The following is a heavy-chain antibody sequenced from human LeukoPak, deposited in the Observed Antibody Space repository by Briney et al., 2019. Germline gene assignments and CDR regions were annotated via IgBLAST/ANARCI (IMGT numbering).Heavy chain of an antibody. CDR1: GFTFSSYA. J-gene: IGHJ4*02. Sequence: GGSLRLSCAASGFTFSSYAMSWVRQAPGKGLEWVAVIWYDGSNKYYADSVKGRFTISRDNSKNTLYLQMNSLRAEDTAVYYCARGWWELSYWGQGTLVTVSS. CDR3: ARGWWELSY. D-gene: IGHD1-26*01. CDR2: IWYDGSNK. V-gene: IGHV3-33*08.